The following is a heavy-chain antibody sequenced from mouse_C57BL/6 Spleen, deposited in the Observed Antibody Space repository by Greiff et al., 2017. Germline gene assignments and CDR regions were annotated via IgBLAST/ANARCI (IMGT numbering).Heavy chain of an antibody. J-gene: IGHJ3*01. CDR2: INPGGGGT. V-gene: IGHV1-54*01. CDR1: GYAFTNYL. D-gene: IGHD3-3*01. Sequence: QVQLQQSGAELVRPGTSVKVSCKASGYAFTNYLIEWVKQRPGQGLEWIGVINPGGGGTNYNEKFKGKATLTADKSSSTAYMQLSSLTSEDSAVYFCARQGLEFAYWGQGTLVTVSA. CDR3: ARQGLEFAY.